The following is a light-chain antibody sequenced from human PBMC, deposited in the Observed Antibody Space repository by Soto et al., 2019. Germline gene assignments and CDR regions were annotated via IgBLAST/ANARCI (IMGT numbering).Light chain of an antibody. CDR3: SSYTRSNTLRYV. Sequence: QSVLTQPASVSGSPGQSITISCTGTSSDVGGYNYVSWYQHHPGKAPKVMIYDVSNRPSGVSNRFSGSKSGNTASLTISGLRAEEEADYYCSSYTRSNTLRYVFGTGTKVTVL. V-gene: IGLV2-14*03. J-gene: IGLJ1*01. CDR2: DVS. CDR1: SSDVGGYNY.